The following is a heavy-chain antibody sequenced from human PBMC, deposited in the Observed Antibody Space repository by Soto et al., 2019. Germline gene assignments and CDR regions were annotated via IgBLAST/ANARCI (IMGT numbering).Heavy chain of an antibody. V-gene: IGHV1-18*01. D-gene: IGHD3-9*01. Sequence: QVQLVQSGAEVKKPGASVKVSCKASGYTFTSYGISWVRQAPGQGLEWMGWISAYNGNTNYAQKLQGRVNVTTDTTTSPASMQRRTMISDDTAVHYCAKVRDYDILTGNCFDPWGQGTMVTVSS. CDR2: ISAYNGNT. CDR3: AKVRDYDILTGNCFDP. CDR1: GYTFTSYG. J-gene: IGHJ5*02.